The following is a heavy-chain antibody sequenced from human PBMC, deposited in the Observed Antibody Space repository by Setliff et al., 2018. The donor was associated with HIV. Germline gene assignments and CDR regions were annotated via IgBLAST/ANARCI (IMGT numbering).Heavy chain of an antibody. CDR2: IFPSDSDT. CDR1: GYSFTSYW. J-gene: IGHJ4*02. CDR3: ARGHFFGSGRYYNTPFDY. D-gene: IGHD3-10*01. Sequence: GESLKISCKGSGYSFTSYWIGWVRQMPGKGLECMGVIFPSDSDTRYGPSFQGQVTISADKSSSTAYLQWSSLKASDTAIYYCARGHFFGSGRYYNTPFDYWGQGTLVTVS. V-gene: IGHV5-51*01.